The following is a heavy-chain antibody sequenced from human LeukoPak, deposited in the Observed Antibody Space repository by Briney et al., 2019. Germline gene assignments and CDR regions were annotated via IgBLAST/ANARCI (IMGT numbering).Heavy chain of an antibody. CDR3: ARDPKQGLVIGGAYYYNMDV. Sequence: PGGSLRLSCAASGFTFSDYYMSWIRQAPGKGLEWVSYISSSGSTIYYADSVKGRFTISRDNAKNSLYLQMNSLRAEDTAVYYCARDPKQGLVIGGAYYYNMDVWAKGPRSPSP. V-gene: IGHV3-11*04. D-gene: IGHD6-19*01. CDR2: ISSSGSTI. CDR1: GFTFSDYY. J-gene: IGHJ6*03.